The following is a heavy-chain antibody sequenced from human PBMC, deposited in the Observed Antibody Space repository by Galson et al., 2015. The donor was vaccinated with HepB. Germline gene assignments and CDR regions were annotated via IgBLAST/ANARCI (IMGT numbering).Heavy chain of an antibody. J-gene: IGHJ6*03. CDR1: GFTFSSYW. Sequence: SLRLSCAASGFTFSSYWMSWVRQAPGKGLEWVANIKQDGCEKYYVDSVKGRFTISRDNAKNSLYLQMNSLRAEDTAVYYCARDTPPRYSSSWYAGYYYYYYMDVWGKGTTVTVSS. CDR3: ARDTPPRYSSSWYAGYYYYYYMDV. D-gene: IGHD6-13*01. V-gene: IGHV3-7*01. CDR2: IKQDGCEK.